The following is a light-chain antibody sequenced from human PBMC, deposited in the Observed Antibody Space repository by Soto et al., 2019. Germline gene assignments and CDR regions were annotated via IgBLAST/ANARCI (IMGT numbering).Light chain of an antibody. V-gene: IGKV3-15*01. CDR1: QSVSSN. Sequence: IVVSQSPATLSVSPGERVTLSCRASQSVSSNLAWYQQKPGQSPRLLIYGASTRATGIPARFSGSGSGTEFTLTISSLQSEDFAVYYCQQYINLWTFGQVTKVDIK. CDR2: GAS. J-gene: IGKJ1*01. CDR3: QQYINLWT.